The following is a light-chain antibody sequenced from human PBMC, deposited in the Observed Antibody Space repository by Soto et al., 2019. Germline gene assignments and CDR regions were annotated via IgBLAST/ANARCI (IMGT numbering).Light chain of an antibody. CDR3: RQYCDSPPST. CDR2: CVS. V-gene: IGKV3-20*01. CDR1: PGVSRGY. Sequence: EIVLTQSPGPLSFSSCAPATLSFSASPGVSRGYLASYHQKPVRRPRLLIYCVSSRATGISDKWSGGGAGTNFSPIISTLVHADYGIYYCRQYCDSPPSTFGQGTRLEIK. J-gene: IGKJ5*01.